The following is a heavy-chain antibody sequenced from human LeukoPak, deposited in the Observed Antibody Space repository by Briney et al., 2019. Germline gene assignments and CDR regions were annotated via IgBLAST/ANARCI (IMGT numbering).Heavy chain of an antibody. CDR2: IYYSGST. CDR3: ARVLKYYYDSSGWTTDAFDI. Sequence: KPSETLSLTCTVSGGSISSYYWSWIRQPPGKGLEWIGYIYYSGSTNYNPSLKSRVTISVDTSKNQFSLKLSSVTAADTAVYYCARVLKYYYDSSGWTTDAFDIWGQGTMVTVSS. V-gene: IGHV4-59*01. D-gene: IGHD3-22*01. CDR1: GGSISSYY. J-gene: IGHJ3*02.